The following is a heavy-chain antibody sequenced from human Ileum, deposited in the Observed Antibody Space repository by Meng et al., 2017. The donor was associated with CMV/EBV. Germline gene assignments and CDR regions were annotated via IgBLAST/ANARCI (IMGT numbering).Heavy chain of an antibody. CDR1: GGAIGSFY. D-gene: IGHD3-10*01. CDR3: ARGRVYYYGWNPPYGMDV. CDR2: ISNSGTT. V-gene: IGHV4-59*01. Sequence: SETLSLTCTVPGGAIGSFYWTWIRQTPEKGLEWIGYISNSGTTNYNPSLKSRLTMSVDASQNQFSLNLSSVTAADTAVYYCARGRVYYYGWNPPYGMDVWGRGTTVTVSS. J-gene: IGHJ6*02.